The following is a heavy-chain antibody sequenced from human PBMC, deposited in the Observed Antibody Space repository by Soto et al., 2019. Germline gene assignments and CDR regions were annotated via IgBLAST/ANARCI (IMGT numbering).Heavy chain of an antibody. J-gene: IGHJ6*03. CDR2: INAGNGNT. CDR1: GYTFTSYA. CDR3: ARARGYCTNGVCYSTLYYYYMDV. V-gene: IGHV1-3*01. Sequence: GASVKVSCKASGYTFTSYAMHWVRQAPGQRLEWMGWINAGNGNTKYSQKFQGRVTITRDTSASTAYMELSSLRSEDTAVYYCARARGYCTNGVCYSTLYYYYMDVWGKGTKVTVSS. D-gene: IGHD2-8*01.